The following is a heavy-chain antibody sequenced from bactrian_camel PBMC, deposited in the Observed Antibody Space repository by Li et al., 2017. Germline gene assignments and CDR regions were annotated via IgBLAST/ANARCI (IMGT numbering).Heavy chain of an antibody. CDR3: AADFCTWYSPFKY. CDR2: IATRGTTT. Sequence: HVQLVESGGGPVQAGGSLQLSCTAKRDTYTTLCMGWFRQVPGKPREGVAAIATRGTTTYYADSVEGRFTISQDNAKNTWYLQMNSLNPEDTATYYCAADFCTWYSPFKYLGQGTQVTVS. CDR1: RDTYTTLC. J-gene: IGHJ4*01. V-gene: IGHV3S54*01. D-gene: IGHD6*01.